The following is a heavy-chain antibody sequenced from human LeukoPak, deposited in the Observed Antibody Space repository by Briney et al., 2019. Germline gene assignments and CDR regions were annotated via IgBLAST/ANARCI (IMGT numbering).Heavy chain of an antibody. V-gene: IGHV3-23*01. CDR2: ISGSGGST. CDR1: GFTFSSYA. CDR3: AKGPCSSTSCYIVYSSSWSDPADYYFDY. D-gene: IGHD2-2*02. J-gene: IGHJ4*02. Sequence: PGGSLRLSCAASGFTFSSYAMSWVRQAPGKGLEWVSAISGSGGSTYYADSVKGRFTISRDNSKNTLYLQMNSLRAEDTAVYYCAKGPCSSTSCYIVYSSSWSDPADYYFDYWGQGTLVTVSS.